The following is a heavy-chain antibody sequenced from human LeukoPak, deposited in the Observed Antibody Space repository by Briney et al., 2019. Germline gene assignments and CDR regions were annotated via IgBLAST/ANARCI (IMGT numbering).Heavy chain of an antibody. CDR1: GFTFSDYY. J-gene: IGHJ4*02. Sequence: GGSLRLSCAASGFTFSDYYMSWLRQAPGKGLEWVSYISSSGSTIYYADSVKGRFTIHRDNAKNSLYLQMNSLRAEDTAVYYCARKSRDGYNYYFDYWGQGTLVTVSS. CDR3: ARKSRDGYNYYFDY. D-gene: IGHD5-24*01. V-gene: IGHV3-11*04. CDR2: ISSSGSTI.